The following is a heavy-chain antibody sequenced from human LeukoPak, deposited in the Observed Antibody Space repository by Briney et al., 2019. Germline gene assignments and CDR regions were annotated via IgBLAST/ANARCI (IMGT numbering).Heavy chain of an antibody. Sequence: TGGSLRLSCAASGFTFSSYGMHWVRQAPGKGLEWVAFIRYDGTITYYADSVKGRFTISRDNSKNTLYLQMNSLRAEDTAVYYCATTLYGDYVGYFDYWGQGTLVTVSS. CDR2: IRYDGTIT. J-gene: IGHJ4*02. CDR1: GFTFSSYG. V-gene: IGHV3-30*02. CDR3: ATTLYGDYVGYFDY. D-gene: IGHD4-17*01.